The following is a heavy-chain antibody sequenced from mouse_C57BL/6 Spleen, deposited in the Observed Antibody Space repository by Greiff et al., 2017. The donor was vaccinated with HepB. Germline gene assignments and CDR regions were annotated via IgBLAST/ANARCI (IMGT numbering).Heavy chain of an antibody. Sequence: VQLQQPGAELVRPGSSVKLSCKASGYTFTSYWMDWVKQRPGQGLEWIGNIYPSDSETHYNQKFKDKATLTVDKSSSTAYMQLSSLTSEDSAVYYCARSDYDGFDYWGQGTTLTVSS. CDR2: IYPSDSET. CDR1: GYTFTSYW. J-gene: IGHJ2*01. V-gene: IGHV1-61*01. D-gene: IGHD2-4*01. CDR3: ARSDYDGFDY.